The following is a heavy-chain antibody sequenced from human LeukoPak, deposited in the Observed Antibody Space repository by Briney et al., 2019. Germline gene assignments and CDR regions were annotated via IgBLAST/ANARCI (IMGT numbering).Heavy chain of an antibody. CDR3: AGAIAYYYYMDV. V-gene: IGHV1-46*01. CDR1: GYTFTSYY. Sequence: ASVKVSCKASGYTFTSYYMHWVRQAPGQGLEWMGIINPSGGSTSYAQKFQGRVTMTRDMSTSTAYMELRSLRSDDTAVYYCAGAIAYYYYMDVWGKGTTVTVSS. CDR2: INPSGGST. J-gene: IGHJ6*03.